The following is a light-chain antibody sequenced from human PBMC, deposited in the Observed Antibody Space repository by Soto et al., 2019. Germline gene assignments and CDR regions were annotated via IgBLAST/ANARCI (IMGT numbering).Light chain of an antibody. CDR2: SYN. CDR1: SSNIGSES. CDR3: AAWDDSLNGYV. Sequence: QSVLTQPPSTSGTPGQRVTISCSGSSSNIGSESVNWYQQLPGTAPKLLIYSYNQRPSGVPDRFSGSESGTSASLAISGLQSEDEADYICAAWDDSLNGYVFGLGTKVTVL. J-gene: IGLJ1*01. V-gene: IGLV1-44*01.